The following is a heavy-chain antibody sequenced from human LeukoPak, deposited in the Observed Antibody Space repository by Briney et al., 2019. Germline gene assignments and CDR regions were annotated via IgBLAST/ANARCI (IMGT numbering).Heavy chain of an antibody. J-gene: IGHJ6*03. CDR2: ISGSGGST. Sequence: PGGSLRLSCAASGFTFSSYSMSWVRQAPGKGLEWVSAISGSGGSTYYADSVKGQFTISRDNSKNTLYLQMNSLRAEDTAVYYCAKKVYYYYYMDVWGKGTTVTVSS. CDR1: GFTFSSYS. V-gene: IGHV3-23*01. CDR3: AKKVYYYYYMDV.